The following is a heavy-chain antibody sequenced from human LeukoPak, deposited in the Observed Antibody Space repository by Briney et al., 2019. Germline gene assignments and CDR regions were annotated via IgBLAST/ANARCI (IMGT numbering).Heavy chain of an antibody. CDR1: GFTFSSYA. CDR2: ISGSGGST. J-gene: IGHJ4*02. V-gene: IGHV3-23*01. D-gene: IGHD3-22*01. CDR3: AKVRSYYYDSSGYPDY. Sequence: GGSLRLSCAASGFTFSSYAMSWVRQAPGKGLEWVSAISGSGGSTYYADSVEGRFTISRDNSKNTLYLQMNSLRAEDTAVYYCAKVRSYYYDSSGYPDYWGQGTLVTVSS.